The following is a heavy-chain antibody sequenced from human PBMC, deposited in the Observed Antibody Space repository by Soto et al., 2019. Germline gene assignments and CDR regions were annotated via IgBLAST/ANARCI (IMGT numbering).Heavy chain of an antibody. D-gene: IGHD3-3*01. CDR2: ISGSGGST. J-gene: IGHJ4*02. CDR1: GFTFSGYA. CDR3: AKDHSAIFGVVITYFDF. V-gene: IGHV3-23*01. Sequence: PGGSLRLSCAASGFTFSGYAMSWVRQAPGKGLEWVSAISGSGGSTYYADSVKGRFTISRDNSKNTLYLQMNSLRAEDTAVYYCAKDHSAIFGVVITYFDFWGPGALVTVSS.